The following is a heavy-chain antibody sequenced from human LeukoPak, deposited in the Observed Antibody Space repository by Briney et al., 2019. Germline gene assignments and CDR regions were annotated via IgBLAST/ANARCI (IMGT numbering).Heavy chain of an antibody. CDR3: ARVDRYHYYLDV. CDR1: GGTFSSYS. CDR2: ITPLFNTA. V-gene: IGHV1-69*05. Sequence: GASVKVSCKASGGTFSSYSITWVRQAPGQGLEWMGGITPLFNTANYAQQFQGRVTITTDESTSTAYMELSSRRFEDTAMYYCARVDRYHYYLDVWGKGTTVTVSS. J-gene: IGHJ6*03.